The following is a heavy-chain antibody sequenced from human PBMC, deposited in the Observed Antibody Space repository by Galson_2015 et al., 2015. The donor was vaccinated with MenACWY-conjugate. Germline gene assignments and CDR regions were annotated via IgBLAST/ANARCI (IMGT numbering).Heavy chain of an antibody. CDR3: ARGGRCSGGSCYVHYYYYMDV. J-gene: IGHJ6*03. CDR1: GFTFSSYR. V-gene: IGHV3-48*01. CDR2: ISSSSSTI. Sequence: SLRLSCAASGFTFSSYRMNWVRQAPGKGLEWVSYISSSSSTIYYADSVKGRFTTSRDNAKNSLYLQMNSLRAEDTAVYYCARGGRCSGGSCYVHYYYYMDVWGKGTTVTVSS. D-gene: IGHD2-15*01.